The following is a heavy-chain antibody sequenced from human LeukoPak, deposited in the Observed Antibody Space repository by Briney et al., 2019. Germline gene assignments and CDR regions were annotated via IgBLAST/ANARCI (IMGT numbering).Heavy chain of an antibody. D-gene: IGHD3-22*01. CDR2: ISGSGGST. Sequence: PGGSLRLSCAASGFTFSSCAMSWVRQAPGKGLEWVSAISGSGGSTYYADSVQGRFTISRDNSKNTLYLQMNSLRAEDTAVYYCAKPTYYYDSSGSRNYYFDYWGQGTLVTVSS. V-gene: IGHV3-23*01. CDR3: AKPTYYYDSSGSRNYYFDY. J-gene: IGHJ4*02. CDR1: GFTFSSCA.